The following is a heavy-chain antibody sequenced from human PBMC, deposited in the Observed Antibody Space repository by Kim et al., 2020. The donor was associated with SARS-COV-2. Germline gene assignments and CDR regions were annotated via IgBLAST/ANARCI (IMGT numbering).Heavy chain of an antibody. CDR3: ARGRIVVVTAVIYYYYYYGMGV. CDR2: INHSGST. Sequence: SETLSLTCAVYGGSFSGYYWSWIRQPPGKRLEWIGEINHSGSTNYNPSLKSRVTISVDTSKNQFSLKLSSVTAADTAVYYCARGRIVVVTAVIYYYYYYGMGVWGRGTTVTVSS. D-gene: IGHD2-21*02. J-gene: IGHJ6*02. CDR1: GGSFSGYY. V-gene: IGHV4-34*01.